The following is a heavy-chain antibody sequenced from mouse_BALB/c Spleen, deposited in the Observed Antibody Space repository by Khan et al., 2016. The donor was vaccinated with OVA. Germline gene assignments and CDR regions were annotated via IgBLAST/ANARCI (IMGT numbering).Heavy chain of an antibody. J-gene: IGHJ2*01. CDR1: GYSITSDYA. Sequence: EVKLEVSGPGLLKPSQSLSLTCTVTGYSITSDYAWNWIRQFPGNKLEWMGHISYSGNTKYNPSLKSRISITRDTSKNQFFLQLNSVTTEDTATYYCARIYGGDFDYWGQGTTLTVSS. CDR3: ARIYGGDFDY. V-gene: IGHV3-2*02. D-gene: IGHD1-1*01. CDR2: ISYSGNT.